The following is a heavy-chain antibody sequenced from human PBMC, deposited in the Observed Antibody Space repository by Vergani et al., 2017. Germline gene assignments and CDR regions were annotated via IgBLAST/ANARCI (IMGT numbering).Heavy chain of an antibody. Sequence: EVQLVQSGAEVKKPGESVKISCKGSGYSFTSYWIGWVRQMPGKGLEWMGIIYPGDSDTRYSPSFQGQVTISADKSISTAYLQWRSLKASDTAIYYCTRHXPCGDGACLHFDHWGQGTQVTVSS. CDR1: GYSFTSYW. D-gene: IGHD2-21*01. V-gene: IGHV5-51*01. CDR3: TRHXPCGDGACLHFDH. J-gene: IGHJ4*02. CDR2: IYPGDSDT.